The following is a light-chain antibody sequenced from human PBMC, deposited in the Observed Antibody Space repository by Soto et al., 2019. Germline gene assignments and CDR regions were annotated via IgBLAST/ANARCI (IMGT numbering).Light chain of an antibody. Sequence: QSALTQPASVSGSHGQSITISCTGTNSDAGGYNYVSWYQQQSGKAPKLMIHEVSNRPSGVSTRFSGSKSGNTASLTISGLQAEDEADYYCSSYTSSRAYVFGIGTKVTVL. J-gene: IGLJ1*01. CDR1: NSDAGGYNY. V-gene: IGLV2-14*01. CDR3: SSYTSSRAYV. CDR2: EVS.